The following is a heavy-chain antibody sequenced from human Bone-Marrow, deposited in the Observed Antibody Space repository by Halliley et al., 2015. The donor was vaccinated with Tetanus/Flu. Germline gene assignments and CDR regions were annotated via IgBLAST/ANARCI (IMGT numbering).Heavy chain of an antibody. Sequence: CAASRFDFSTHSMNWVRQAPGKGLEWVSSISGSGAYTFYADSVKGRFTISRDNAKNSLYLQMNSLRAEDTAIYYCARDPAVVVQCVAGTGHPFDYWGQGTLVTVSS. D-gene: IGHD6-19*01. CDR2: ISGSGAYT. CDR1: RFDFSTHS. V-gene: IGHV3-21*06. J-gene: IGHJ4*02. CDR3: ARDPAVVVQCVAGTGHPFDY.